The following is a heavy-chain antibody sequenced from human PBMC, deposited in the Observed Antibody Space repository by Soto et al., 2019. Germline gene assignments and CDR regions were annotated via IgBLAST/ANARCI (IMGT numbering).Heavy chain of an antibody. CDR1: GFTFRNYA. D-gene: IGHD2-2*01. CDR2: ISYDGRKE. J-gene: IGHJ4*02. V-gene: IGHV3-30*04. CDR3: ARVRYCSSPSCFRDLNY. Sequence: QVQLVESGGGVVQPGKSLRLSCAASGFTFRNYAMYWVRQAPGKGLEWVALISYDGRKEYHADSVKGRFTISRDNSKNTLHLQTSSLRAEDTAVYYCARVRYCSSPSCFRDLNYWGQGTLVTVSS.